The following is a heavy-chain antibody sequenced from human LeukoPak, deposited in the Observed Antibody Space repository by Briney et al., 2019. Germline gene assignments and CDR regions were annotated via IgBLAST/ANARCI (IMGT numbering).Heavy chain of an antibody. D-gene: IGHD5-18*01. V-gene: IGHV4-59*01. CDR3: ASVDTAMDFDY. Sequence: PSETLSLTCTVSGGSISSYYWSSIRQPPGKGLEWIGYIYYSGSTNYNPSLKSRVTISVDTSKNQFSLKLSSVTAADTAVYYCASVDTAMDFDYWGQGTLVTVSS. CDR2: IYYSGST. CDR1: GGSISSYY. J-gene: IGHJ4*02.